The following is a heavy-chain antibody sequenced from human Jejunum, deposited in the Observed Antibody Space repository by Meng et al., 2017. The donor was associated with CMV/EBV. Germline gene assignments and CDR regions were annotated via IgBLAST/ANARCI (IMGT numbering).Heavy chain of an antibody. V-gene: IGHV3-7*01. Sequence: FNIYWMTWVRQAPGEGLEWVADIKNDGSEQNYVDSVKGRFTISRDNVRNSLYLQMNSLRVEDTAVYYCVIVRNYNYDSSGHSLDFWGQGTLVTVSS. CDR2: IKNDGSEQ. CDR1: FNIYW. J-gene: IGHJ4*02. D-gene: IGHD3-22*01. CDR3: VIVRNYNYDSSGHSLDF.